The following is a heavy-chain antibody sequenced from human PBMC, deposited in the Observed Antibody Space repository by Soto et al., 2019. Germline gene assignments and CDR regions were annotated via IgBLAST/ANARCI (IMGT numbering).Heavy chain of an antibody. CDR1: GGSISSGGYY. J-gene: IGHJ4*02. V-gene: IGHV4-31*03. Sequence: QVQLQESGPGLVKPSQTLSLTCTVSGGSISSGGYYWSWIRQHPGKGLEWIGYIYYSGSTYYNPSLKSRVTISVDTSKNQFSLKLSSVTAADTAVYYCARDLSPYCSSTSCYPYWGQGTLVTVSS. CDR2: IYYSGST. CDR3: ARDLSPYCSSTSCYPY. D-gene: IGHD2-2*01.